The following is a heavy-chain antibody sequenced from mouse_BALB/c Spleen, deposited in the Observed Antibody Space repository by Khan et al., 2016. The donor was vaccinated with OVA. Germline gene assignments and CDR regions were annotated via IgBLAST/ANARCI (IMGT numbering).Heavy chain of an antibody. Sequence: QIQLVQSGPELKKPGETVKISCKASGYTFTNYGMNWVKQTPGQGLKWMGWINTYTGEPTYVDDFKGRFAFSLETSASTAYLQINNLKNEDTATYCCERPPYFSYVMVYWGQGTSVTVSS. D-gene: IGHD2-10*01. CDR3: ERPPYFSYVMVY. V-gene: IGHV9-3-1*01. CDR2: INTYTGEP. J-gene: IGHJ4*01. CDR1: GYTFTNYG.